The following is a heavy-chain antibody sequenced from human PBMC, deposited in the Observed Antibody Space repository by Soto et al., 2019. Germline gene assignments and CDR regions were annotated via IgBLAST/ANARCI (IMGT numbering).Heavy chain of an antibody. Sequence: QVQVVESGGGVVQPGRSLRLSCAASGFTFSSFGTHWVRQAPGNGLEWVSLIWYDGSKKSYGDSVKGRFTISRDNSRNTVYLQMNSLRADDLAVYYCARDASSYSLWSGYYPSRNGMDVWGQGTTVTVSS. CDR2: IWYDGSKK. CDR1: GFTFSSFG. D-gene: IGHD3-3*01. J-gene: IGHJ6*02. CDR3: ARDASSYSLWSGYYPSRNGMDV. V-gene: IGHV3-33*01.